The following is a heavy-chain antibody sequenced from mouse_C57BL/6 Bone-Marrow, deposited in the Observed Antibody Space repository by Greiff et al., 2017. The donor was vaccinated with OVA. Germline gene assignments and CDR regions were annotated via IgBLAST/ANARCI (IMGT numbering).Heavy chain of an antibody. CDR3: ARDAKDGYYYDY. J-gene: IGHJ4*01. D-gene: IGHD2-3*01. CDR2: SRNKANDYTT. Sequence: EVNVVESGGGLVQSGRSLRLSCATSGFTFSDFYMEWVRQAPGKGLEWIAASRNKANDYTTEYSASVKGRFIVSRDTSQSILYLQMNALRAEDTAIYYCARDAKDGYYYDYWGQGTSVTVSS. CDR1: GFTFSDFY. V-gene: IGHV7-1*01.